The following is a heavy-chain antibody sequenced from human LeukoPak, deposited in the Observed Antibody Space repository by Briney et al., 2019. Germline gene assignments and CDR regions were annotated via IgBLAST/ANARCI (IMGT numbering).Heavy chain of an antibody. CDR3: ARARYYGGNSRYYYYYMDV. Sequence: ASGTLSLTCTVSGGSISSGSYYWSWIRQPAGKGLEWIGRIYTSGSTNYNPSLKSRVTISVDTSKNQFSLKLSSVTAADTAVYYCARARYYGGNSRYYYYYMDVWGKGTTVTVSS. CDR2: IYTSGST. V-gene: IGHV4-61*02. D-gene: IGHD4-23*01. CDR1: GGSISSGSYY. J-gene: IGHJ6*03.